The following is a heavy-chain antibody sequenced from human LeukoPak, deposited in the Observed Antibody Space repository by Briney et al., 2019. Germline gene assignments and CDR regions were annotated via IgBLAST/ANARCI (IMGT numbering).Heavy chain of an antibody. J-gene: IGHJ5*02. Sequence: GGSLRLSCAASGFTFDDYAMHWVRQAPGKGLEWVSGISWNSGSIGYADSVKGRFTISRDNAKNSLYLQMNSLRAEDTALYYCAKGYDHWGQGTLVTVSS. CDR3: AKGYDH. CDR2: ISWNSGSI. CDR1: GFTFDDYA. V-gene: IGHV3-9*01.